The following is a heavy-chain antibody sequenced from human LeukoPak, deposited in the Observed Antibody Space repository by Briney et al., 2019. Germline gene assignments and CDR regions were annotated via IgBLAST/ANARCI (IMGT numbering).Heavy chain of an antibody. V-gene: IGHV4-39*07. Sequence: SETLSLTCTVSGGSISSSSYYWGWIRQPPGKGLEWIGSIYYSGSTYYNPSLKSRVTISVDTSKNQFSLKLSSVTAADTAVYYCARGGYYGPFDYWGQGTLVTVSS. CDR3: ARGGYYGPFDY. CDR1: GGSISSSSYY. J-gene: IGHJ4*02. CDR2: IYYSGST. D-gene: IGHD3-10*01.